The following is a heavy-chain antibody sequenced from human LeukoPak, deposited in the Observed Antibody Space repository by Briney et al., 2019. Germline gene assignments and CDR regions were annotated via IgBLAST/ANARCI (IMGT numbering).Heavy chain of an antibody. CDR1: GFTFDDYA. J-gene: IGHJ4*02. Sequence: GRSLRLSCAASGFTFDDYAMHWVRQAPGKGLEWVSGISWNSGTIGYADSVRGRFTISRDSAKNSLYLQMNSLRPEDTALYYCAKTDYYGSGSYYATTDWGQGTLVTVAS. CDR2: ISWNSGTI. CDR3: AKTDYYGSGSYYATTD. D-gene: IGHD3-10*01. V-gene: IGHV3-9*01.